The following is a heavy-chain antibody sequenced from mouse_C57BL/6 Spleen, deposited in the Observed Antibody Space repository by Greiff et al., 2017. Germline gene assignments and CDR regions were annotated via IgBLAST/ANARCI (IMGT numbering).Heavy chain of an antibody. CDR1: GYTFTSYW. CDR2: INPCNGGT. J-gene: IGHJ2*01. Sequence: QVHVKQPGTELVQPGASVKLSCKASGYTFTSYWMHWVKQRPGQGLEWIGNINPCNGGTHYNEKFKSKATLTVDKSSSTAYMQLSSLTSEDSAVYYYARGGFDYWGKGTTLTVSS. CDR3: ARGGFDY. V-gene: IGHV1-53*01.